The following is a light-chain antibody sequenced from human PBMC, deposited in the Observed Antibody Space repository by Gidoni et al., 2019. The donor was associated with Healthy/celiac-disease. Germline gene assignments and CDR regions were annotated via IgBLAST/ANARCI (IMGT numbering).Light chain of an antibody. Sequence: QSALTQHAAESGSPGQSITLSCTGTSSEVGSSNLFSWYQQHPGKAPNLLIYEGSERPSGVSNRFSGCKSGNTASLTISGLQVADEADYYCCSYAGSLVGGGTKLTVL. CDR2: EGS. J-gene: IGLJ2*01. V-gene: IGLV2-23*01. CDR3: CSYAGSL. CDR1: SSEVGSSNL.